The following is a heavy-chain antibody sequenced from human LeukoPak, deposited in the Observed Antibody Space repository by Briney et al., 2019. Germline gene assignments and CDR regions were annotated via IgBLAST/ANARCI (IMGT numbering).Heavy chain of an antibody. D-gene: IGHD6-6*01. Sequence: PSETLSLTCTVSGGSISSYYWSWIRQPAGKGLEWIGRIYTSGSTNYSPSLKSRVTMSLDTSKNQFSLNLRSVTAADTAVYYCARVYSSWFEYWGQGALSPSPQ. CDR2: IYTSGST. J-gene: IGHJ4*02. CDR1: GGSISSYY. CDR3: ARVYSSWFEY. V-gene: IGHV4-4*07.